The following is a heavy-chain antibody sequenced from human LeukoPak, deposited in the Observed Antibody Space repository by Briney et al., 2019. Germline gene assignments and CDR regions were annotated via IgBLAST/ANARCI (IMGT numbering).Heavy chain of an antibody. CDR3: AKRPSDYGDYVTYFDY. V-gene: IGHV3-30*18. J-gene: IGHJ4*02. CDR2: ISDDGRNK. Sequence: QPGGSLRLSCAASGFSFISYGIHWVRQAPGKGLEWVGVISDDGRNKKYADSVKGRFTISRDNSKDTLYLQMNSLRDEDTAVYYCAKRPSDYGDYVTYFDYWGQGTLVTVSS. D-gene: IGHD4-17*01. CDR1: GFSFISYG.